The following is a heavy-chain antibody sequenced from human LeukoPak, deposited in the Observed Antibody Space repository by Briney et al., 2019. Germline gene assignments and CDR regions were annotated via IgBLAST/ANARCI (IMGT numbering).Heavy chain of an antibody. CDR1: GYSFTSYW. CDR3: ARHNTLGYCSGGTCPFDY. J-gene: IGHJ4*02. Sequence: GESLQISCKGSGYSFTSYWIGWVRQMPGKGLEWMGIIYPGDSDTRYSPSFQGQVTISADKSISTAYLQWSSLKASDTAMYYCARHNTLGYCSGGTCPFDYWGQGTLVTVSS. D-gene: IGHD2-15*01. CDR2: IYPGDSDT. V-gene: IGHV5-51*01.